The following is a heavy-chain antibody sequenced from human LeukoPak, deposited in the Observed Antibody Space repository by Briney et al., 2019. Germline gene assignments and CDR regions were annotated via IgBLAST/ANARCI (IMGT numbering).Heavy chain of an antibody. CDR1: GFTFSSYS. D-gene: IGHD3-3*01. V-gene: IGHV3-48*01. CDR2: ISSSRSTI. J-gene: IGHJ3*02. Sequence: GGPLRLSCAASGFTFSSYSMNWVRQAPGKGLEWVSYISSSRSTIYYAVSVKRRFNISRDNAKNALYMQMNSLRGEDTAVYYCARVGFVGDAFDIWGQGTRVSVSS. CDR3: ARVGFVGDAFDI.